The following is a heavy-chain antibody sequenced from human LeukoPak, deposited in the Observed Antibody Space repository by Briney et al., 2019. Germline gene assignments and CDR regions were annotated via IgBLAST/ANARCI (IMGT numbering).Heavy chain of an antibody. J-gene: IGHJ4*02. CDR2: ISSSSSYI. CDR3: AITELPYYFDY. V-gene: IGHV3-21*04. D-gene: IGHD1-26*01. CDR1: GFAFSSYS. Sequence: GGSLRLSCAASGFAFSSYSMNWVRQAPGKGLEWVSSISSSSSYIYYADSVKGRFTISRDNAKNSLYLQMNSLRAEDTAVYYRAITELPYYFDYWGQGTLVTVSS.